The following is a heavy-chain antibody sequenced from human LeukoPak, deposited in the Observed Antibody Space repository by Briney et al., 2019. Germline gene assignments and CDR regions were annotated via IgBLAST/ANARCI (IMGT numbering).Heavy chain of an antibody. Sequence: GGSPGLSCAAAGFMFSNYIMYWVPQAPGKGLEWVSVISASGGTTDYADPVKGRFTISRDNSKTTLYLQMNNLRAEDTAVYYCAKGGRGTYYSDSWGKGPVDPVSS. CDR1: GFMFSNYI. D-gene: IGHD3-10*01. CDR2: ISASGGTT. J-gene: IGHJ4*02. V-gene: IGHV3-23*01. CDR3: AKGGRGTYYSDS.